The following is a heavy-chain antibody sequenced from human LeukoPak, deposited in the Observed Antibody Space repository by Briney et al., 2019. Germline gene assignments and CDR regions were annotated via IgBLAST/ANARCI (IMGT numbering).Heavy chain of an antibody. D-gene: IGHD3-22*01. CDR2: IYYSGST. CDR3: ARGLSSADFDP. V-gene: IGHV4-59*01. J-gene: IGHJ5*02. Sequence: KSSETLSLTCTVSGGSISSYYWSWIRQPPGKGLEWIGYIYYSGSTNYNPYLKSRVTISVDTSKNQFSLKLSSVTAADTAVYYCARGLSSADFDPWGQGTLVTVSS. CDR1: GGSISSYY.